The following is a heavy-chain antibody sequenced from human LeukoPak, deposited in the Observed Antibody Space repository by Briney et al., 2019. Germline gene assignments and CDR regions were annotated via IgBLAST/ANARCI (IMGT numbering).Heavy chain of an antibody. CDR1: GGSISSGDYY. V-gene: IGHV4-30-4*01. CDR3: ARGFDCSSTSCLWFDP. D-gene: IGHD2-2*01. CDR2: INYSGST. Sequence: SETLSLTCTVSGGSISSGDYYWSWIRQPPGKGLEWIGYINYSGSTYYNPSLKSRVTISVDTSKNQFSLKLSSVTAADTAVYSCARGFDCSSTSCLWFDPWGQGTLVTVSS. J-gene: IGHJ5*02.